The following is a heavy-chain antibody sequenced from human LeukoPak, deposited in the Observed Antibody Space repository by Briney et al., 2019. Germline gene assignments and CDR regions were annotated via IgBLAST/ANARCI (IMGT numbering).Heavy chain of an antibody. J-gene: IGHJ4*02. CDR1: GFSFSSYA. CDR2: ISGSGDST. CDR3: AKGGRYCVSTTCYCSH. V-gene: IGHV3-23*01. D-gene: IGHD2-2*01. Sequence: PGGSLRLSCAASGFSFSSYAMSWVRQAPGKGLEWVSVISGSGDSTDYADSVKGQFTISRDNSKNTLYVQINSLRAEDTAVYYCAKGGRYCVSTTCYCSHWGQGTLVTVSS.